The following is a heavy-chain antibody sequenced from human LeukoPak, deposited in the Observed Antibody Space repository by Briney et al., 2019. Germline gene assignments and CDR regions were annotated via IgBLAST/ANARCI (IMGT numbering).Heavy chain of an antibody. CDR3: ASGGGSETTNYYYMDV. V-gene: IGHV3-48*03. J-gene: IGHJ6*03. D-gene: IGHD1-26*01. CDR2: ISSSGSTI. Sequence: GGSLRLSCAASGFTFSSYEMNWVRQAPGKGLEWVSYISSSGSTIYYADSVKGRFTISRDNAKNSLYLQMNSLRAEDTAVYYCASGGGSETTNYYYMDVWGKGTTVTISS. CDR1: GFTFSSYE.